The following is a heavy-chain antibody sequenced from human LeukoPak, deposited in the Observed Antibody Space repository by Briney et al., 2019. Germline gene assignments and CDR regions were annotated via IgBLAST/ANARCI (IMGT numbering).Heavy chain of an antibody. V-gene: IGHV1-18*01. Sequence: ASVKVSCKASGYTFTSYGISWVRQAPGQGLEWMGWISAYNGNTNYAQKLQGRVTMTTDTSTSTAYMELRSLRSDDTAVYYCARLGDRYCTNGVCYIGPPRLREDYWGQGTLVTVSS. J-gene: IGHJ4*02. CDR2: ISAYNGNT. CDR1: GYTFTSYG. D-gene: IGHD2-8*01. CDR3: ARLGDRYCTNGVCYIGPPRLREDY.